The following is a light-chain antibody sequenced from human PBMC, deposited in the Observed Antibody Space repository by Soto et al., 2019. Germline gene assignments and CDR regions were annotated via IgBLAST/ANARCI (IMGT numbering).Light chain of an antibody. CDR3: QLKYT. V-gene: IGKV1-33*01. CDR2: DAS. Sequence: DIQMTQSPSSLSASVGDRVTITCQASQDISNYLNWYQQKPGKAPKLLIYDASNLETGVPSRFSGSGSGTDFTFTISSLQPEDIATYYCQLKYTFGQGTRLEI. J-gene: IGKJ5*01. CDR1: QDISNY.